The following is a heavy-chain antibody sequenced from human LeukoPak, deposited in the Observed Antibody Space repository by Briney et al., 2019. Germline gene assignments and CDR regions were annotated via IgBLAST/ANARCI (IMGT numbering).Heavy chain of an antibody. CDR1: GFSFSSYA. D-gene: IGHD1-26*01. Sequence: PVGSLRLSCAASGFSFSSYALSWVRQAPGKGLEWVAAISSSGGSTYYADPVKGRFTISRDNSKNTLDLQMNSLRGEDTAIYYCAEAPSGSYYPGDFDYWGQGTLVSVSS. J-gene: IGHJ4*02. V-gene: IGHV3-23*01. CDR2: ISSSGGST. CDR3: AEAPSGSYYPGDFDY.